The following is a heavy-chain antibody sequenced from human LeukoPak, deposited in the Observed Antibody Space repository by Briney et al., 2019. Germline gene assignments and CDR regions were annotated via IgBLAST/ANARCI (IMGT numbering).Heavy chain of an antibody. CDR2: ISGSGGST. Sequence: PGGSLRLSCAASGFTFSSYAMSWVRQAPGKGLEWVSAISGSGGSTYYADSVKGRFTISRDNSKNTLYLQMNILRAEDTAVYYCAMPYSSGWYSPFDYWGQGTLVTVSS. D-gene: IGHD6-19*01. J-gene: IGHJ4*02. V-gene: IGHV3-23*01. CDR1: GFTFSSYA. CDR3: AMPYSSGWYSPFDY.